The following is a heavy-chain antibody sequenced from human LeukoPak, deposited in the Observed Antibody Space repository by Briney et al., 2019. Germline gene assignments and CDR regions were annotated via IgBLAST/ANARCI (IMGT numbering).Heavy chain of an antibody. Sequence: PGRSLRLSCAASGFTFDDYAMHWVRQAPGKGLEWVSGISWNSGSIGYADSVKGRFTISRDNAKNSLYLKMNSLRAEDMALYYCAKGPVADSGYDLGGGYFDYWGQGTLVTVSS. V-gene: IGHV3-9*03. CDR3: AKGPVADSGYDLGGGYFDY. CDR1: GFTFDDYA. CDR2: ISWNSGSI. J-gene: IGHJ4*02. D-gene: IGHD5-12*01.